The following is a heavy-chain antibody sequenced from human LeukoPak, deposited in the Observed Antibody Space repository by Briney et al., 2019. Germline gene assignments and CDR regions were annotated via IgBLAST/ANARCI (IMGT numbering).Heavy chain of an antibody. CDR3: AREAYYDSSGLDTFDI. V-gene: IGHV3-53*05. CDR2: SYSGGST. Sequence: TGGSLRLSCAASGFTVSSNYISWVRQAPGKGLECVSVSYSGGSTDYADSVKGRFTISRDNSKNTLYLQMNSLRTEDTAVYYCAREAYYDSSGLDTFDIWGQGTMVTVSS. J-gene: IGHJ3*02. D-gene: IGHD3-22*01. CDR1: GFTVSSNY.